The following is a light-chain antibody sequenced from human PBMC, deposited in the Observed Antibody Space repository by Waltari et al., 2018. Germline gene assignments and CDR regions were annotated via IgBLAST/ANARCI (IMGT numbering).Light chain of an antibody. CDR3: QTWDSNTVV. Sequence: YELTQPPSVSVSAGQTVSITCSGDDLGVKYTCWYQQRSGQSPVLVISQDTKRPPGIPERFSGSTSGNTATLTISETQALDEADYYCQTWDSNTVVFGGGTKLTVL. V-gene: IGLV3-1*01. J-gene: IGLJ3*02. CDR2: QDT. CDR1: DLGVKY.